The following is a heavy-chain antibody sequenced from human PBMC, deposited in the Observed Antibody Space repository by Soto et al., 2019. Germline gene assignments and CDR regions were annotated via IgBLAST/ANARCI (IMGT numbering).Heavy chain of an antibody. D-gene: IGHD1-26*01. CDR3: ARWEQPLFDS. J-gene: IGHJ4*02. CDR2: ISSDGNNK. CDR1: GFTVSAYT. Sequence: QVQLVESGGGVVQPGRSLRLSCAASGFTVSAYTMHWVRQAPGKGLEWVAVISSDGNNKYYTDSVKGRFTISRDTSTNTLYLQMNSLRAEDTAVYYCARWEQPLFDSWGQATLVTVSS. V-gene: IGHV3-30-3*01.